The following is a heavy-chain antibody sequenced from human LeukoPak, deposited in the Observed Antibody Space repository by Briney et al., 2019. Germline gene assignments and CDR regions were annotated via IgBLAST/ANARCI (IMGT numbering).Heavy chain of an antibody. Sequence: GGSLRLSCAASGFPFSDYYMNWIRQAPGRGLEWVSYISNSNSLTNYADSVEGRFTISRDNAKNSLYLQMNSLRADDTAVYYCASPRESSGYYAFEIWGQGTMVTVSS. D-gene: IGHD3-22*01. J-gene: IGHJ3*02. CDR3: ASPRESSGYYAFEI. CDR1: GFPFSDYY. CDR2: ISNSNSLT. V-gene: IGHV3-11*03.